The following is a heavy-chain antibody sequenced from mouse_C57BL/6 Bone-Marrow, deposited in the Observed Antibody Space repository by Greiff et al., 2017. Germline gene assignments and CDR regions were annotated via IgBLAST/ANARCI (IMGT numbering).Heavy chain of an antibody. Sequence: VQLQQSVAELMKPRASEKLSCKATCYTFTGYWIEWVKQRPGHGLEWIGEILPGSGSTNYNEKFKGKATFTAYTSSNTAYMQLSSLTTEVSYSYSCARFITTVQDWGSGALVP. CDR3: ARFITTVQD. J-gene: IGHJ3*01. V-gene: IGHV1-9*01. CDR2: ILPGSGST. CDR1: CYTFTGYW. D-gene: IGHD1-1*01.